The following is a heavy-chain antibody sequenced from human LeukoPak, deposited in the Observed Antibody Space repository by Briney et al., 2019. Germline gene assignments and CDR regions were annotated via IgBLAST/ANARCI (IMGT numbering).Heavy chain of an antibody. V-gene: IGHV3-48*04. CDR2: ISSSSSTI. CDR1: GFTFSSYS. Sequence: GGSLRLSCAASGFTFSSYSMNWVRQAPGKGLEWVSYISSSSSTIYYTDSVKGRFTISRDNAKNSLYLQMNSLRAEDTAVYYCARDPNDYYDSRLGDWFDPWGQGTLVTVSS. J-gene: IGHJ5*02. D-gene: IGHD3-22*01. CDR3: ARDPNDYYDSRLGDWFDP.